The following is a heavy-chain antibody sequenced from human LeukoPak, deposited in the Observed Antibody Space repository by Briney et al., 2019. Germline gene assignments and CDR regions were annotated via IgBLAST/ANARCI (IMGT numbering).Heavy chain of an antibody. CDR1: EFTFNKYW. D-gene: IGHD3-3*01. J-gene: IGHJ4*02. V-gene: IGHV3-74*01. CDR2: IKGDTSYA. CDR3: ARDNDVWSLDF. Sequence: GGSLRLSCVAYEFTFNKYWMHWVRQAPGKGLAWVARIKGDTSYANYADSVKGRFTISRDNAKNTLYLQMNSLRVEDTAVYYCARDNDVWSLDFWGPGSLVTVSS.